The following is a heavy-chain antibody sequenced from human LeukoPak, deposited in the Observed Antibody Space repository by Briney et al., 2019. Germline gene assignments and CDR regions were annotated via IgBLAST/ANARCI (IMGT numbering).Heavy chain of an antibody. CDR1: GFTFSDYY. CDR3: ARDASLRLELRWKRIITGASSWFDP. Sequence: PGGSLRLSCAASGFTFSDYYMSWIRQAPGKGLEWVSYISSSGSTIYYADSVKGRFTISRDNAKNSLYLQMNSLRAEDTAVYYCARDASLRLELRWKRIITGASSWFDPWGQGTLVTVSS. V-gene: IGHV3-11*01. CDR2: ISSSGSTI. J-gene: IGHJ5*02. D-gene: IGHD3-10*01.